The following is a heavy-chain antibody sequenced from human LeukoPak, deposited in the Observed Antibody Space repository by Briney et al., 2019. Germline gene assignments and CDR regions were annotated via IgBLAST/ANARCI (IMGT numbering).Heavy chain of an antibody. V-gene: IGHV4-61*02. Sequence: SETLSLTCTVSGGSISSGSYYWSWLRQPAGKGLEWIGRIYTSGSTNYNPSLKSRATISVDTSKKQFSLKLSSVTAADTAVYYCAGNYYGSGSYYSEDRYWGQGTLVTVSS. J-gene: IGHJ4*02. CDR2: IYTSGST. CDR1: GGSISSGSYY. CDR3: AGNYYGSGSYYSEDRY. D-gene: IGHD3-10*01.